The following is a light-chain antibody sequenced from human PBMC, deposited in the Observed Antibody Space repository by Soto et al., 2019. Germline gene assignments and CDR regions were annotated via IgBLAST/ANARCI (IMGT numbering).Light chain of an antibody. V-gene: IGKV3-20*01. CDR2: ATS. CDR3: QRSGASSVT. Sequence: IVLTQSPGTLCLSPGERATISCRASKSVDSSYLSCYPQKLGQGPRLLIYATSSRATGIPDRFSGSGSGTDFTLTSSRLEPEVFAVYYWQRSGASSVTCGQGTILEIK. CDR1: KSVDSSY. J-gene: IGKJ2*01.